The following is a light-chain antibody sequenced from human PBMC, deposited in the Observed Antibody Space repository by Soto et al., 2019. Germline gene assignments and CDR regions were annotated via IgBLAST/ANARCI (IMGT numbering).Light chain of an antibody. V-gene: IGLV1-40*01. CDR1: SSNIGAGYD. Sequence: QAVVTQQPSMSGAPGQRVTISCTGSSSNIGAGYDVHWYQLLPGTAPKLLIYGNTNRPSGVPDRFSGSKSGTSASLAITGLRAEDEADYYCQSHDSSLNSWVFGVGTKLTVL. CDR3: QSHDSSLNSWV. CDR2: GNT. J-gene: IGLJ3*02.